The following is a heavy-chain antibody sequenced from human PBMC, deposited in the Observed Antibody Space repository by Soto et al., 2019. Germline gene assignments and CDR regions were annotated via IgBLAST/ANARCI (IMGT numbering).Heavy chain of an antibody. CDR1: GYTFTSYG. J-gene: IGHJ4*02. V-gene: IGHV1-18*01. D-gene: IGHD2-21*02. Sequence: QVQLVQSGAEVKKPGASVKVSCKASGYTFTSYGISWVRQAPGQGLEWMGWISAYNGNTNYAQKLQGRVTMTKDTSTSTASMELRSLRSDDTAVYYCARVLDCGGDCYPLDFDYWGQGTLVTVSS. CDR3: ARVLDCGGDCYPLDFDY. CDR2: ISAYNGNT.